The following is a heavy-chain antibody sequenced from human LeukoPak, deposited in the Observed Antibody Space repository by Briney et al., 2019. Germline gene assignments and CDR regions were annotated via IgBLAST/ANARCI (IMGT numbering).Heavy chain of an antibody. J-gene: IGHJ5*02. V-gene: IGHV4-4*07. D-gene: IGHD3-10*01. CDR1: GRSIRSVY. CDR3: ARGFGSGTSPIDL. CDR2: IYATDLT. Sequence: PSETLSLTCTVSGRSIRSVYWNWIRQSAGKGLEWIGRIYATDLTNYDPSLKSRVTLSVDMSKNELSLTLKSVTAADTAVYYCARGFGSGTSPIDLWGQGARVTVSS.